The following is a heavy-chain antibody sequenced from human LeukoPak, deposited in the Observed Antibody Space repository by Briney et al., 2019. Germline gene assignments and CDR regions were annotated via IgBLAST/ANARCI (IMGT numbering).Heavy chain of an antibody. CDR3: VRGDLRLPRSTSYF. CDR1: GFSFTNYW. J-gene: IGHJ4*02. V-gene: IGHV3-74*03. CDR2: INSDGSAT. D-gene: IGHD5/OR15-5a*01. Sequence: PGGSLRLSCAAPGFSFTNYWMHWGPKAPGKGLVWVSHINSDGSATKYAESVKGRFSISRDNAMNTLYLQMISLRGEDTAVYYCVRGDLRLPRSTSYFWGQGTLVTVSS.